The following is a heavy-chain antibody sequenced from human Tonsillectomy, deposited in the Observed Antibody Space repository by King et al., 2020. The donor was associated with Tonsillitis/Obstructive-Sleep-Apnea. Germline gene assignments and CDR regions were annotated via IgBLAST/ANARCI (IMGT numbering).Heavy chain of an antibody. V-gene: IGHV3-30*04. CDR1: GFTFSNYA. CDR3: ARNPEPIAVAGFFDF. CDR2: ISYDGSNK. J-gene: IGHJ4*02. D-gene: IGHD6-19*01. Sequence: VQLVESGGGVVQPGRSLRLSCAASGFTFSNYAMHWVRQAPGKGLEWVAVISYDGSNKYYADSVKGRFTISRDNSKNTLYLQMNSLRTEDTAVYYCARNPEPIAVAGFFDFWGQGTLVTVSS.